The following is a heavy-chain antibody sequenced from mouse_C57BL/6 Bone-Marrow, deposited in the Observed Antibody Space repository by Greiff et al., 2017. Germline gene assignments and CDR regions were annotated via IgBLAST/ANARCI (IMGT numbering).Heavy chain of an antibody. Sequence: QVQLQQPGAELVKPGASVKMSCKASGYTFTSYWITWVKQRPGQGLEWIGDFYPGSGSTNYNEKFKSKATLTVDTSSSAAYMQLSSLTSEDSAVYYCAREDWRFYYAMDYWGQGTSVTVSS. D-gene: IGHD4-1*01. CDR1: GYTFTSYW. J-gene: IGHJ4*01. V-gene: IGHV1-55*01. CDR3: AREDWRFYYAMDY. CDR2: FYPGSGST.